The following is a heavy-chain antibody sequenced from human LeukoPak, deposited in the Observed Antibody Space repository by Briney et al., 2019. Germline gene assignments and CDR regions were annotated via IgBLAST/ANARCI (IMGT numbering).Heavy chain of an antibody. J-gene: IGHJ4*02. V-gene: IGHV3-73*01. Sequence: GGSLRLSCAASGFNFSGSAMHWIRQASGKGLEWVGRIRIKTNNYATTYAASVKGRFTISRDDSKNTAYLQMNSLKTEDTAVYYCSSRNDYGVYGGQGTLVTVSS. CDR2: IRIKTNNYAT. CDR1: GFNFSGSA. CDR3: SSRNDYGVY.